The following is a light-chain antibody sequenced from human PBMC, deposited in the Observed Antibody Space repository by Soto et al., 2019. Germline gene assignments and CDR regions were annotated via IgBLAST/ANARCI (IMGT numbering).Light chain of an antibody. CDR3: QQYGSSPRT. Sequence: EIVMTQSPATLSLSPGERATLSCRASQSVSSSYLAWYQQKPGQAPRLLIYGASSRATGIPDRFSGSGSGTEFTLTISRLEPEDFAVYYCQQYGSSPRTFGQGTKVDI. V-gene: IGKV3-20*01. CDR2: GAS. J-gene: IGKJ1*01. CDR1: QSVSSSY.